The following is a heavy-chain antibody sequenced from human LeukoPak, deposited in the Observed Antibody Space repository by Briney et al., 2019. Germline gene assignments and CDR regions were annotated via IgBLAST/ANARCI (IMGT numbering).Heavy chain of an antibody. CDR3: ARDGSYCSGGSCYSPFDY. D-gene: IGHD2-15*01. J-gene: IGHJ4*02. CDR2: ISYDGSNK. Sequence: PGGSLRLSCAASGFAFSSYGMHWVRQAPGKGLEWVAVISYDGSNKYYADSVKGRFTISRDNSKNTLYLQMNSLRAEDTAVYYCARDGSYCSGGSCYSPFDYWGQGTLVTVSS. V-gene: IGHV3-30*03. CDR1: GFAFSSYG.